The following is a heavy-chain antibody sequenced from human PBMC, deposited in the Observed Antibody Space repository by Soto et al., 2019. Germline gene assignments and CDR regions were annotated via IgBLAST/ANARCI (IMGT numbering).Heavy chain of an antibody. J-gene: IGHJ6*04. CDR3: ARGVLAAAGTYYYYGMDV. D-gene: IGHD6-13*01. CDR1: GGSFSGYY. CDR2: INHSGST. V-gene: IGHV4-34*01. Sequence: QVQLQQWGAGLLKPSETLSLTCAVYGGSFSGYYWSWIRQPPGKGLEWIGEINHSGSTNYNPSLKSRVTISVDTSKNQFSLKLSSVTAADTAVYYCARGVLAAAGTYYYYGMDVWGKGTTVTVSS.